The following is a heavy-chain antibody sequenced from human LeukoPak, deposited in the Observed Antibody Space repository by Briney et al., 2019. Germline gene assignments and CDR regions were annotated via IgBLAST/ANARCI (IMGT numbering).Heavy chain of an antibody. CDR1: GGSMSSYY. D-gene: IGHD3-22*01. CDR2: IYSSGST. J-gene: IGHJ5*02. Sequence: SETLSLTCTVSGGSMSSYYWSWIRQPAGKGLEWIGRIYSSGSTNYNPSLKSRVTMSVDTSKNQFSLKLSSVTAADTAVYYCARGTYYYDNSGSNWFDPCGQGTLVTVSS. V-gene: IGHV4-4*07. CDR3: ARGTYYYDNSGSNWFDP.